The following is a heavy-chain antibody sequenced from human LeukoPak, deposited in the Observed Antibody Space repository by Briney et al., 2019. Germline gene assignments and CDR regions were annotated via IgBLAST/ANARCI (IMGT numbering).Heavy chain of an antibody. CDR3: TKATKWLAFDD. Sequence: SGTLSLTCAVSGAFITNSHWWSWARQPPGKGLEWIGEIYHSGTTNYNPSLKSRVTMSVDKSKNQFSLKLSSVTAADTAVYYCTKATKWLAFDDWGRGTLVTVSS. V-gene: IGHV4-4*02. CDR1: GAFITNSHW. CDR2: IYHSGTT. J-gene: IGHJ4*02. D-gene: IGHD6-19*01.